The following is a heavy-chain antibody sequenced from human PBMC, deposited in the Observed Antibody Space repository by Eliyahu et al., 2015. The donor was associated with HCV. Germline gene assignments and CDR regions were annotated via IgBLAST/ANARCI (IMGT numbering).Heavy chain of an antibody. V-gene: IGHV1-2*02. Sequence: QVQLVQSGAEVKKPGASVXVSCKXSGXXFTGYYMPWVRQAPGQGLEWMGWINPNSGGTNXAQKFQGRVTMTRDTSISTAYMELSRLRSDDTAVYYCARPVTYSGYNWFDPWGQGTLVTVSS. CDR3: ARPVTYSGYNWFDP. D-gene: IGHD5-12*01. CDR1: GXXFTGYY. CDR2: INPNSGGT. J-gene: IGHJ5*02.